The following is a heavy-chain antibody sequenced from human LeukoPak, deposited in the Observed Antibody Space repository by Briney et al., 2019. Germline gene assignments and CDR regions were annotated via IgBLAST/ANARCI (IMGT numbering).Heavy chain of an antibody. CDR2: IYDSGS. CDR3: ARQMFLGGMDV. J-gene: IGHJ6*02. CDR1: GGSISSYY. Sequence: NPSETLSLTCIVSGGSISSYYWSWIRQPPGKGLEWIGYIYDSGSSYNPSLKSRVTISVGTSKNQFSLKVSSVTAADTAVYYCARQMFLGGMDVWGQGTTVTVSS. V-gene: IGHV4-59*08. D-gene: IGHD2/OR15-2a*01.